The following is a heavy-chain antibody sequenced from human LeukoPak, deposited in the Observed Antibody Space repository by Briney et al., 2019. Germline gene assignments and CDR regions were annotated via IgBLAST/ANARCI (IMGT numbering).Heavy chain of an antibody. J-gene: IGHJ3*02. D-gene: IGHD3-9*01. CDR1: GYTFTKFA. CDR2: INTNTRTP. V-gene: IGHV7-4-1*02. Sequence: ASVNVSCKASGYTFTKFAMNWVRQAPGQGLEWMGWINTNTRTPTYAQGFTGQVVFSLDTSVSTAYLQISSLKAEDTAVYYCARGGFDSRWASDIWGQGTMVTVSS. CDR3: ARGGFDSRWASDI.